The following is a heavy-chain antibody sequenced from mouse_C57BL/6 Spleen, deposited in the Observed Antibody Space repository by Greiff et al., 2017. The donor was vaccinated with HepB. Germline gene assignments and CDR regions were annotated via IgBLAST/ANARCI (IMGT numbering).Heavy chain of an antibody. Sequence: QVHVKQSGPELVKPGASVKLSCKASGYTFTSYDINWVKQRPGQGLEWIGWIYPRDGSTKYNEKFKGKATLTVDRSSSTVYMELHSLTSEDSAVYFCASGDGNVGDWIAYWGQGTLVTVSA. CDR3: ASGDGNVGDWIAY. D-gene: IGHD2-1*01. V-gene: IGHV1-85*01. J-gene: IGHJ3*01. CDR1: GYTFTSYD. CDR2: IYPRDGST.